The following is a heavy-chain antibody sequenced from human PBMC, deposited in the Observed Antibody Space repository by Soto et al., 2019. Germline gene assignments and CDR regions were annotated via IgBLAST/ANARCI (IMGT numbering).Heavy chain of an antibody. CDR1: GYTFTSHY. Sequence: ASVKVSCKASGYTFTSHYMHWVRQAPGQGLEWMGWVSANNGHTNYAQNLQGRVSMTTDTSTSTAYMELRGLTFDDTAVYYCARDIESVTAKHFFYYYAMDVWGQGTTVTVSS. D-gene: IGHD2-8*01. V-gene: IGHV1-18*04. CDR2: VSANNGHT. J-gene: IGHJ6*02. CDR3: ARDIESVTAKHFFYYYAMDV.